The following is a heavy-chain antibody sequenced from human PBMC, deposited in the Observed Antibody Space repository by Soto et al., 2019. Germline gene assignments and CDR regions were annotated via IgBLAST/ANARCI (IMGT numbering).Heavy chain of an antibody. V-gene: IGHV3-11*01. CDR3: ARVFFFEAEDGIRDIGSVSAFLLNRSSDL. Sequence: KELEWLSTSSGSTIYYADSVKGRFTISRDNAKNSLYLEMNSLRAEDTAMYYCARVFFFEAEDGIRDIGSVSAFLLNRSSDL. J-gene: IGHJ2*01. CDR2: SSGSTI. D-gene: IGHD2-15*01.